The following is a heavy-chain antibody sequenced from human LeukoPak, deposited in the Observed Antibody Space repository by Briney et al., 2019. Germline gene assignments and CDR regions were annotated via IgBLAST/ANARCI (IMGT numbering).Heavy chain of an antibody. CDR1: GFTFANFP. J-gene: IGHJ4*02. CDR3: AKVRMKPNVLRFLEWPRRGYFDY. D-gene: IGHD3-3*01. CDR2: ISAGGGTT. Sequence: PGGSLRLSCAASGFTFANFPMTWVRQAPGKGLEWVSAISAGGGTTYYADSVQGRVTISRDNSKNTLYLQMNSLRAEDTAVYYCAKVRMKPNVLRFLEWPRRGYFDYWGQGTLVTVSS. V-gene: IGHV3-23*01.